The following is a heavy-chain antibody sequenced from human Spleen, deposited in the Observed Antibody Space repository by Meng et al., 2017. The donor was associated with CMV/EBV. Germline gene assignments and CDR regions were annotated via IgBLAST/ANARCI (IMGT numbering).Heavy chain of an antibody. CDR1: GYY. Sequence: GYYWSWIRQPPGKGLEWIGEINHSGSTNYNPSLNSPLTISVDTSKNQFSLKLSSVTAADTAVYYCARAKVIDCSSTSCYRKNWFDPWGQGTLVTVSS. CDR3: ARAKVIDCSSTSCYRKNWFDP. CDR2: INHSGST. V-gene: IGHV4-34*01. J-gene: IGHJ5*02. D-gene: IGHD2-2*01.